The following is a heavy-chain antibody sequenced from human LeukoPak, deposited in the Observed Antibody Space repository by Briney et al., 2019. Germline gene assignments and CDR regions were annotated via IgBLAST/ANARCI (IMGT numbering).Heavy chain of an antibody. CDR2: INPNSGGT. D-gene: IGHD1-26*01. Sequence: ASVKVSCKASGYTFTGYYMHWVRQAPGQGLEWMGWINPNSGGTNYAQKFQGRVTMTRDTSISTAYMELSRLRSDDTAVYYCAREVGATPASFDIWGQGTMVTVSS. CDR1: GYTFTGYY. CDR3: AREVGATPASFDI. J-gene: IGHJ3*02. V-gene: IGHV1-2*02.